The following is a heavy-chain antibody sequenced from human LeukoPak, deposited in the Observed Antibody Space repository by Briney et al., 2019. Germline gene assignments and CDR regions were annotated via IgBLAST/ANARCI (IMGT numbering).Heavy chain of an antibody. D-gene: IGHD1-26*01. Sequence: GGSLRLSCAASGLTLNYYSMDWVRQAPGKGLEWVASITTSSSYIYYADSVRGRFTISRDNAKNSLYLQMSSLRAEDTAVYYCARDGVVGATKWGHFDFWGQGIRVTVSS. CDR3: ARDGVVGATKWGHFDF. CDR2: ITTSSSYI. V-gene: IGHV3-21*01. CDR1: GLTLNYYS. J-gene: IGHJ4*02.